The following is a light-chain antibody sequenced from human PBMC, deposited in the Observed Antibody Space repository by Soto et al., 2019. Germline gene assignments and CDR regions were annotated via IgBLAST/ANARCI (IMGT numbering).Light chain of an antibody. Sequence: VMTQSPATLSVSPGDTATLSCRASQSLGSNLAWYQQKPGQAPRLLIFAASTRATGVPARFSGSGSATEFSLTISSLQYEDFAVYFCQQYNDWPLTFGQGTKVEI. CDR1: QSLGSN. V-gene: IGKV3-15*01. CDR2: AAS. CDR3: QQYNDWPLT. J-gene: IGKJ1*01.